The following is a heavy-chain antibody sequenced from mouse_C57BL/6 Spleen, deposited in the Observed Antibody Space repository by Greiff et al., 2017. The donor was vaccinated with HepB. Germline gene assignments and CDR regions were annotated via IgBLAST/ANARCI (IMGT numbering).Heavy chain of an antibody. CDR1: GFTFSSYA. Sequence: EVQGVESGEGLVKPGGSLKLSCAASGFTFSSYAMSWVRQTPEKRLEWVAYISSGGDYIYYADTVKGRFTISRDNARNTLYLQMSSLKSEDTAMYYCTRANSYYSNYDYAMDYWGQGTSVTVSS. V-gene: IGHV5-9-1*02. J-gene: IGHJ4*01. D-gene: IGHD2-5*01. CDR2: ISSGGDYI. CDR3: TRANSYYSNYDYAMDY.